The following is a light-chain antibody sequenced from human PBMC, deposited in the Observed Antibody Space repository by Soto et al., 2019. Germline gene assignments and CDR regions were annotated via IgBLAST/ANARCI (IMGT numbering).Light chain of an antibody. J-gene: IGLJ1*01. Sequence: QSVLTQPASVSGSPGQSVTISCSGSDIGNYNLVSWYQHLPGRAPKLLIFEVTMRPSGISDRFSGSKSASTASLTISGLQSEDEGDYYCASYAGSPTYVFGSGTKVTVL. CDR2: EVT. CDR1: SDIGNYNL. V-gene: IGLV2-23*02. CDR3: ASYAGSPTYV.